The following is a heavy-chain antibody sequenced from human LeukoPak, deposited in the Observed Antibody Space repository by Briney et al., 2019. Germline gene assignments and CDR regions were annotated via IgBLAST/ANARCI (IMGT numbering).Heavy chain of an antibody. CDR2: VIPIFGTA. CDR3: ARDSSGWYRPRLYYFDY. Sequence: SVTVSCTASGGTFSSYAISWVRQAPGQGLEWMGGVIPIFGTANYAQKFQGRVTITADESTSTAYMELSSLRSEDTAVYYRARDSSGWYRPRLYYFDYWGQGTLVTVSS. J-gene: IGHJ4*02. CDR1: GGTFSSYA. V-gene: IGHV1-69*13. D-gene: IGHD6-19*01.